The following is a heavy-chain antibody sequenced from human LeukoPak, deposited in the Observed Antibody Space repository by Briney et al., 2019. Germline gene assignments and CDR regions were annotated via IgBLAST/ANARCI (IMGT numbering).Heavy chain of an antibody. D-gene: IGHD3-10*01. Sequence: GGSLRLSCAASGFTFSTYWMTWVRQAPGKGLEWVSNINQDGSGKHSVDSVKGRVTISRDNAKNTLFLQMNGLRAEDTAVNYCARCWSPPTDYYAFDIWGQGSMVTVSS. CDR2: INQDGSGK. CDR3: ARCWSPPTDYYAFDI. J-gene: IGHJ3*02. CDR1: GFTFSTYW. V-gene: IGHV3-7*05.